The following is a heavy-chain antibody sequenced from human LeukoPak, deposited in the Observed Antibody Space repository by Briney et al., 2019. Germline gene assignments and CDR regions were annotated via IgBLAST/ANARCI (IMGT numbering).Heavy chain of an antibody. D-gene: IGHD4-17*01. CDR1: GYTFTAYY. V-gene: IGHV1-2*02. CDR2: INPNSGGT. Sequence: ASVKVSCKASGYTFTAYYMHWVRQAPGQGLEWMGWINPNSGGTHYAQKFQGRVTMTRDTSISTAYMDLNRLRSDDTAVYYCARDFKGSYGDPTRIDYWGQGTLVTVSS. J-gene: IGHJ4*02. CDR3: ARDFKGSYGDPTRIDY.